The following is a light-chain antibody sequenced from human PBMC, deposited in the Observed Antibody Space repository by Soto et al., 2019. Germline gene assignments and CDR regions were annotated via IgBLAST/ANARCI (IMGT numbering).Light chain of an antibody. Sequence: EIVMTQSPATLSVSPGERATLSCRASQSVSSNLAWYQPKPGQAPRPLIYGASTRATGIPARFSGSGSGTEFTLPISNMQPEDFAVDSCQQYNNWPPITFGQGTRLVIK. CDR2: GAS. J-gene: IGKJ5*01. CDR3: QQYNNWPPIT. CDR1: QSVSSN. V-gene: IGKV3-15*01.